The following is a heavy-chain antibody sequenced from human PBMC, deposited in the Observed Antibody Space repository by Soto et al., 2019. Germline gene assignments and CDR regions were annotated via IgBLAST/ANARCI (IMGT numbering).Heavy chain of an antibody. Sequence: NPSETLSLTCAVSGYSISSGYYWGWIRQPPGKGLEWIGSIYHSGSTYYNPSLKSRVTISVDTSKNQFSLKLSSVTAADTAVYYCARAWVVPAARVPNWFDPWGQGTLVTVSS. CDR2: IYHSGST. J-gene: IGHJ5*02. CDR3: ARAWVVPAARVPNWFDP. D-gene: IGHD2-2*01. CDR1: GYSISSGYY. V-gene: IGHV4-38-2*01.